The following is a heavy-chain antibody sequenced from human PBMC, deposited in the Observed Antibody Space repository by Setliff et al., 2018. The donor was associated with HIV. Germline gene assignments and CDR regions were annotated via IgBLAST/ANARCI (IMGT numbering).Heavy chain of an antibody. J-gene: IGHJ6*02. V-gene: IGHV3-48*01. CDR2: ISSSSSTI. D-gene: IGHD3-10*01. CDR1: GFTLSSYS. CDR3: ARDRSYYMYYYGLDV. Sequence: GGSLRLSCAASGFTLSSYSMNWVRQAPGKGLEWVSYISSSSSTIYYADSVRGRFSISRDNAKNSLFLQMSSLRAEDTAVYYCARDRSYYMYYYGLDVWGQGTTVTVSS.